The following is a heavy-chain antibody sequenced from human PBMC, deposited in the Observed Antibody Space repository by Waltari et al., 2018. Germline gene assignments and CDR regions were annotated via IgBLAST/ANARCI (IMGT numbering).Heavy chain of an antibody. V-gene: IGHV4-59*01. CDR2: IYYSGST. J-gene: IGHJ6*03. CDR1: GGSISSYY. Sequence: QVQLQESGPGLVKPSETLSLTCTVSGGSISSYYWSWIRQPPGKGLAWIGHIYYSGSTNYNPSLKSLVTISVGTSKNQFSLKLSSVTAAETAVYYCAREAVVVPAAPNYYYYMDVWGKGTTVTVSS. D-gene: IGHD2-2*01. CDR3: AREAVVVPAAPNYYYYMDV.